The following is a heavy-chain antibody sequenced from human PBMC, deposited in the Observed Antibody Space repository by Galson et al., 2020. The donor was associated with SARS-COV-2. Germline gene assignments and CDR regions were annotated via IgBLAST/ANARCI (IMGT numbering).Heavy chain of an antibody. CDR2: ITDDGSVT. J-gene: IGHJ4*02. CDR3: ARGSYTPGIDY. Sequence: GESLKISCVASGFTLGSYWMHWVRQVPGKGLVSVARITDDGSVTSYADSVKGRFTISRDDAKNTLHLQMNSLRCDDTAVYYCARGSYTPGIDYWGQGTLVTVSS. V-gene: IGHV3-74*01. D-gene: IGHD3-3*01. CDR1: GFTLGSYW.